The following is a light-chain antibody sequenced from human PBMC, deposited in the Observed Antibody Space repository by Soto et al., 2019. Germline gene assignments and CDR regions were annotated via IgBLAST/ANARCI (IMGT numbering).Light chain of an antibody. CDR1: QSVSSSY. J-gene: IGKJ1*01. CDR3: QQYGSSSWT. CDR2: GAS. V-gene: IGKV3-20*01. Sequence: EIVLTQSPGTLSLSPGERATLSCRASQSVSSSYLAWYQQKPGQAPRRLIYGASSRATGIPDSFSGSGSGTDFTLTSSRLEPEDFAVDYCQQYGSSSWTFGQGTKVEIK.